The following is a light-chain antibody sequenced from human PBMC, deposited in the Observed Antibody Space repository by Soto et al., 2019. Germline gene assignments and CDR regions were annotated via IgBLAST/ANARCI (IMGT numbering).Light chain of an antibody. CDR2: GAS. CDR1: QSVNSNY. J-gene: IGKJ3*01. CDR3: QQYGNSPPEFT. Sequence: PGERATLSCRASQSVNSNYLAWYQQRPGQAPRLLIFGASFRATGIPDRFSGSGSGPAFPLTISRLEPEDFAVYYCQQYGNSPPEFTFGPGTKVDSK. V-gene: IGKV3-20*01.